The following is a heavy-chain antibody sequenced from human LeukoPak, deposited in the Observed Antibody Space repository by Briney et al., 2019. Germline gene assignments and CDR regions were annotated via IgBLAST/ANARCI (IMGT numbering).Heavy chain of an antibody. CDR3: AREGGFYRPLDY. J-gene: IGHJ4*02. D-gene: IGHD6-25*01. Sequence: SETLSLTCTVSGASISSYYWSWIRQPPGKGLEWIGYIYYSGSTNYNPSLKSRLTMSVDLSENHVSLKLTSVTAADTAVYYCAREGGFYRPLDYSGQGTLVTVSS. CDR1: GASISSYY. V-gene: IGHV4-59*12. CDR2: IYYSGST.